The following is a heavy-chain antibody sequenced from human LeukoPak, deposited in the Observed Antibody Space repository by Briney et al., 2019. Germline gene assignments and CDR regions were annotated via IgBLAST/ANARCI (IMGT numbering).Heavy chain of an antibody. D-gene: IGHD6-19*01. V-gene: IGHV3-23*01. CDR3: AKAGKGVAVAGTGLS. CDR1: GFTFSSYG. CDR2: ISGSGGST. J-gene: IGHJ5*02. Sequence: GGSLRLSCAASGFTFSSYGMSWVRQAPGKGLEWVSAISGSGGSTYYADSVKGRFTISRDNSKNTLYLQMNSLRAEDTAVYYCAKAGKGVAVAGTGLSWGQGTLVTVSS.